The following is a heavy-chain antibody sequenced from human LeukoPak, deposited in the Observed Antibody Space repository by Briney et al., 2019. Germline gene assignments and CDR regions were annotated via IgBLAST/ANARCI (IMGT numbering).Heavy chain of an antibody. D-gene: IGHD3-22*01. CDR1: GGSISSGSYY. CDR2: IYYSGST. V-gene: IGHV4-39*07. Sequence: SETLSLTCTVSGGSISSGSYYWGWIRQPPGKGLEWIGSIYYSGSTYYNPSLKSRVTISVDTSKNQFSLKLSSVTAADTAVYYCASDDSSGYFLDYWGQGTLVTVSS. J-gene: IGHJ4*02. CDR3: ASDDSSGYFLDY.